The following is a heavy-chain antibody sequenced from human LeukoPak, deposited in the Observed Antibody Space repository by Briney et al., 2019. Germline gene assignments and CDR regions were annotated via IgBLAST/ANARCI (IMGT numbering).Heavy chain of an antibody. V-gene: IGHV3-15*01. CDR2: IKSNTDGGTT. J-gene: IGHJ4*02. D-gene: IGHD1-1*01. CDR3: TWNDYGDY. Sequence: PGGSLRLSCAASGFTFSNAWMSWVRQAPGKGLEWVGRIKSNTDGGTTDYVAPVKGRFTISRDDSKNTLYLQMNSLKTEDTAMYYCTWNDYGDYWGQGTLVTVSS. CDR1: GFTFSNAW.